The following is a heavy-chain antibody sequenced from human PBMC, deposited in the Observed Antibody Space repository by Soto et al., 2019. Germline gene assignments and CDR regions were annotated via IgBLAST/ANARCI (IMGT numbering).Heavy chain of an antibody. CDR2: MNPNSGNT. J-gene: IGHJ4*02. D-gene: IGHD2-15*01. CDR3: ARCFVCCSGGSCYPTFDY. V-gene: IGHV1-8*01. CDR1: GYTFTSYD. Sequence: ASVKVSCKASGYTFTSYDINWVRQATGQGNEWMGWMNPNSGNTGYAQKFQGRVTMTRNTSISTAYMELSSLRSEDTAVYYCARCFVCCSGGSCYPTFDYWGQGTLVTVSS.